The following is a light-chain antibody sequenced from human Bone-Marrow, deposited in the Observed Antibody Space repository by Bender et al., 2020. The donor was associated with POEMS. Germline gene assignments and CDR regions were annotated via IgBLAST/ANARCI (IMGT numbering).Light chain of an antibody. CDR2: EVT. J-gene: IGLJ2*01. CDR1: SSDVGGYNF. V-gene: IGLV2-8*01. CDR3: SSYAGSNHVV. Sequence: QSALTQPPSASGSPGQSVTISCTGTSSDVGGYNFVSWYQQHPGKAPKLMIYEVTKRPSGVPDRFSGSKSGNTASLTVSGLQAEDEAEYYCSSYAGSNHVVFGGGTELTVL.